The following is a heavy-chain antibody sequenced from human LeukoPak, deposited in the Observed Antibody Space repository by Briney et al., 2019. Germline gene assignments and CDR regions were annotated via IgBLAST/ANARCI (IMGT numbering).Heavy chain of an antibody. CDR3: AREDWGN. J-gene: IGHJ4*02. Sequence: QGLEWMGWFTTNTGNPTYVQGFTGRFVFSLDTSVSTAYLQISSLKAEDTAVYYCAREDWGNWGQGTLVTVSS. D-gene: IGHD7-27*01. CDR2: FTTNTGNP. V-gene: IGHV7-4-1*02.